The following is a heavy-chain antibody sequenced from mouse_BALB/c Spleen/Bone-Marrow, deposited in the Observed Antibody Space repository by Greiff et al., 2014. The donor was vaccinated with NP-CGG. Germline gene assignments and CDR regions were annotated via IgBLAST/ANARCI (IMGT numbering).Heavy chain of an antibody. D-gene: IGHD2-3*01. CDR3: AREGWLLRFDY. CDR1: GYTFTAYV. Sequence: VQLQQSGPELVKPGASVKMSCKASGYTFTAYVMHWVKQTPGQGLEWIGYINPYNDGTNYIEKFKGKATLTSDIPSSTAYMELSSLTSEDSAVYYCAREGWLLRFDYWGQGTTLTVSS. CDR2: INPYNDGT. V-gene: IGHV1-14*01. J-gene: IGHJ2*01.